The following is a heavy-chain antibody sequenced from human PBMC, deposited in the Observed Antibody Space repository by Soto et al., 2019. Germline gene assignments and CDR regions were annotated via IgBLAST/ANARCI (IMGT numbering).Heavy chain of an antibody. Sequence: SETLSLTCAVYVGSFSVYYWSWIRQPPGKGLEWIEEINHSGSTNYNPSLKSRVTISVDTSKNQFSLKLSSVTAADTAVYYCARGWLRGNYYDSSGYYFDYWGQGTLVTVSS. CDR1: VGSFSVYY. D-gene: IGHD3-22*01. J-gene: IGHJ4*02. CDR2: INHSGST. V-gene: IGHV4-34*01. CDR3: ARGWLRGNYYDSSGYYFDY.